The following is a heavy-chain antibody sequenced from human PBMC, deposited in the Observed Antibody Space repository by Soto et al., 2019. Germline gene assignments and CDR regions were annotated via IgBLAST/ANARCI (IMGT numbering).Heavy chain of an antibody. CDR3: ARLPLAAAYSDANT. Sequence: PGESLKISCKGSGYSLTNYWIGWVRQMPGEGLEWMGLIYPGDSDTRYSPSFQGQVTISADKSINTAYLQWSSLKAADTAMYYCARLPLAAAYSDANTWGQGTLVTVSS. V-gene: IGHV5-51*01. CDR2: IYPGDSDT. CDR1: GYSLTNYW. J-gene: IGHJ5*02. D-gene: IGHD6-13*01.